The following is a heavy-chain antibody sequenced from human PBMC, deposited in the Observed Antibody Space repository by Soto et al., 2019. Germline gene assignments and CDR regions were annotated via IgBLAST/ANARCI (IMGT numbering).Heavy chain of an antibody. V-gene: IGHV3-48*02. CDR1: GFTFSSYS. CDR2: ISSSSSTI. D-gene: IGHD3-22*01. CDR3: ARDYAYYYDSSGYSHRFDY. Sequence: EVQLVESGGGLVQPGGSLRLSCAASGFTFSSYSMNWVRQAPGKGLEWVSYISSSSSTIYYADSVKGRFTISRDNAKNSLYLQMNSLRDEDTAVYYCARDYAYYYDSSGYSHRFDYWGQGTLVTVSS. J-gene: IGHJ4*02.